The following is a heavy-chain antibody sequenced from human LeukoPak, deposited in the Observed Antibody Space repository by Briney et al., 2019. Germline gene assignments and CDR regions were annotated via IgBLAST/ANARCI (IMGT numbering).Heavy chain of an antibody. V-gene: IGHV3-23*01. CDR3: AKSFRYFDWLSTFDY. CDR2: ISGSGGST. CDR1: GFTFSSYA. Sequence: GGSLRLSCAASGFTFSSYAMSWVRQAPGKGLEWVSAISGSGGSTYYADSVKGRFTISRDNSKNTLYLQMNSLRAEDTAVYYCAKSFRYFDWLSTFDYWGQGTLVTVSS. J-gene: IGHJ4*02. D-gene: IGHD3-9*01.